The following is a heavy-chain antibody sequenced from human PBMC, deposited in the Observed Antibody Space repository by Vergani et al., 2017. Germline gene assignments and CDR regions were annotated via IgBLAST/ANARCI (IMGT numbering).Heavy chain of an antibody. CDR1: GGSFSCYY. CDR3: APQEGSIAAPRGPGY. CDR2: INHSGST. D-gene: IGHD6-13*01. V-gene: IGHV4-34*01. Sequence: QVQLQQWGAGLLKPSETLSLTCAVYGGSFSCYYWSWIRQPPGKGLEWIGEINHSGSTNYNPSLKSRVTISVDTSKNQFSLKLSSVTAADTAVYYCAPQEGSIAAPRGPGYWGQGTLVTVSS. J-gene: IGHJ4*02.